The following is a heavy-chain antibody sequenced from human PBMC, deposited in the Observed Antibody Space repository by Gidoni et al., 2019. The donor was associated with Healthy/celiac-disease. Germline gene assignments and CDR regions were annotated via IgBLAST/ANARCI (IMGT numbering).Heavy chain of an antibody. V-gene: IGHV4-61*07. CDR2: ST. Sequence: STNYNPSLKSRVTISVDTSKNQFSLKLSSVTAADTAVYYCARLPTVYYYGMDVWGQGTTVTVSS. CDR3: ARLPTVYYYGMDV. D-gene: IGHD4-17*01. J-gene: IGHJ6*02.